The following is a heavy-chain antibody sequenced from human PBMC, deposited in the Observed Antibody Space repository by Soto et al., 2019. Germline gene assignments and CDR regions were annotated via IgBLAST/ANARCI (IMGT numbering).Heavy chain of an antibody. J-gene: IGHJ4*02. CDR1: GFTFSSYA. CDR3: ASTSRRLDY. CDR2: ISYDGSNK. V-gene: IGHV3-30-3*01. Sequence: SGGSLRLSCAASGFTFSSYAMHWVRQAPGKGLEWVAVISYDGSNKYYADSVKGRFTISRDNSKNTLYLQMNSLRSEDTAVYYCASTSRRLDYWGQGTLVTVSS.